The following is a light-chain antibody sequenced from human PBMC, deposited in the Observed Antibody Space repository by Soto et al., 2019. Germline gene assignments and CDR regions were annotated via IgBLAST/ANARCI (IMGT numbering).Light chain of an antibody. V-gene: IGLV1-47*01. CDR1: SSNIGSNY. J-gene: IGLJ3*02. Sequence: QSVLTQPPPASGTPGQRVTISCSGSSSNIGSNYVYWYQHLPGTAPKLLIYRNNQRPSGVPDRFSGSKSGTSASLAISGLRSEDEADYYCAAWDDSLNARVFGGGTKLTVL. CDR2: RNN. CDR3: AAWDDSLNARV.